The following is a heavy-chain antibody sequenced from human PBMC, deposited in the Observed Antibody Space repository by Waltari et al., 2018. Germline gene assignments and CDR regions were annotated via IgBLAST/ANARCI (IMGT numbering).Heavy chain of an antibody. V-gene: IGHV3-53*01. CDR2: IYSGGST. J-gene: IGHJ4*02. CDR1: GFPVSSNY. CDR3: ARGCGYSSRNPLGY. D-gene: IGHD5-18*01. Sequence: EVQLVESGGGLIQPGGSLRLSCAASGFPVSSNYMSWVRQAPGKGLEWVSVIYSGGSTYYADSVKGRFTISRDNSKNTLYLQMNSLRAEDTAVYYCARGCGYSSRNPLGYWGQGTLVTVSS.